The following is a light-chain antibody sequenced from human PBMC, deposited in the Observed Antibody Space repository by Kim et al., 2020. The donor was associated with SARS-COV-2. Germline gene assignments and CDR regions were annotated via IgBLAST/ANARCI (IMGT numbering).Light chain of an antibody. CDR3: QRSYSTPPYT. J-gene: IGKJ2*01. Sequence: DIQITQSPSSLSASVGDRVTITCRASQSINTYLNWYQQKPGKAPKLLIYAASTLQSGVPSRFSGSGSGTYFTLTISSMQPEDFATYYCQRSYSTPPYTFGQGTKLEI. CDR2: AAS. CDR1: QSINTY. V-gene: IGKV1-39*01.